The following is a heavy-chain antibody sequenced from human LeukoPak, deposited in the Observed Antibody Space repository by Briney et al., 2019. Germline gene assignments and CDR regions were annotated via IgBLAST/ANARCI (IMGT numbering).Heavy chain of an antibody. CDR3: ARFTVTTVY. J-gene: IGHJ4*02. Sequence: SETLSLTCTVSGGSISSYYWSWIRQPPGKGLERIGYIYYSGSTNYNPSLKSRVTISVDTSKNQFSLKLSSVPAADTAAYYCARFTVTTVYWGQGTLVTVSS. CDR2: IYYSGST. CDR1: GGSISSYY. D-gene: IGHD4-17*01. V-gene: IGHV4-59*08.